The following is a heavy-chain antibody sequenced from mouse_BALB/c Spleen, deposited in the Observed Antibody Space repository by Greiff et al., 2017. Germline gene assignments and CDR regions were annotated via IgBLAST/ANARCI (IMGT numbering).Heavy chain of an antibody. CDR3: GKDGNHWYFDV. J-gene: IGHJ1*01. CDR2: INPYNGDT. V-gene: IGHV1-37*01. D-gene: IGHD2-1*01. CDR1: GYTFTSYY. Sequence: VQLQQSGPELVKPGASVKMSCKASGYTFTSYYIHWVKQSHGKSLEWIGRINPYNGDTFYNQKFKGKATLTVDKSSSTAHMELLSLTSEDSAVYYCGKDGNHWYFDVWGAGTTVTVSS.